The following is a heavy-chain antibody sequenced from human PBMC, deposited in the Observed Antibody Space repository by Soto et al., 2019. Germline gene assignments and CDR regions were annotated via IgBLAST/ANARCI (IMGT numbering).Heavy chain of an antibody. J-gene: IGHJ4*02. D-gene: IGHD6-19*01. Sequence: EVQLVESGGGLVQPGRSLRLSCAASGFTFDDYAMHWVRQAPGKGLEWVSGISWNSGSIGYADSVKGRFTISRDNAKNCLYLQMNSLGAEDTALYYCAKADLGWYYFDYWGQGTLVTVSS. CDR2: ISWNSGSI. V-gene: IGHV3-9*01. CDR3: AKADLGWYYFDY. CDR1: GFTFDDYA.